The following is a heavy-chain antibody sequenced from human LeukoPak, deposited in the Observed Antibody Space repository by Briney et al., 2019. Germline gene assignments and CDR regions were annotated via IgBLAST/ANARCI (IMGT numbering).Heavy chain of an antibody. J-gene: IGHJ4*02. CDR3: ARERGSNTRGFHPTVY. V-gene: IGHV4-38-2*02. CDR1: GFSISSGYY. Sequence: SETLSLPCTVSGFSISSGYYWGRLQPPPGEGLEWIGSINHSGNTYYNLSVKSRVTISIDTSKNQFGPKLNPLTAADTDGYFCARERGSNTRGFHPTVYWGEGTLFSVSS. CDR2: INHSGNT. D-gene: IGHD2-2*01.